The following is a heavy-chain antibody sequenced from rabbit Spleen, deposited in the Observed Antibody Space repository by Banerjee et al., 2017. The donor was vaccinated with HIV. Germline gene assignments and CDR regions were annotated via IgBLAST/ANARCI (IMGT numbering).Heavy chain of an antibody. D-gene: IGHD1-1*01. CDR1: GFSFSDREV. V-gene: IGHV1S45*01. CDR3: ARDLVSVIGWNFNL. J-gene: IGHJ4*01. Sequence: QEQLVESGGGLVKPEGSLTLTCTASGFSFSDREVMCWVRQAPGKGLEWIACINIVTGKSVYASWAKGRFTMSRTSSTTVTLQMTSLTAADTATYFCARDLVSVIGWNFNLWGPGTLVTVS. CDR2: INIVTGKS.